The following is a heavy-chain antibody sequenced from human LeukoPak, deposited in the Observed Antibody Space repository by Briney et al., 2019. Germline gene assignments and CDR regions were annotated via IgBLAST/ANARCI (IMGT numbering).Heavy chain of an antibody. CDR3: ARDLRGRITMVRGVITPPLDY. D-gene: IGHD3-10*01. CDR2: ISAYNGNT. J-gene: IGHJ4*02. CDR1: GYTFTSYG. V-gene: IGHV1-18*01. Sequence: ASVKVSCKASGYTFTSYGISWVRQAPGQGLEWMGWISAYNGNTNYAQKLQGRVTMTTDTSTSTAYMELRSLRSDDTAVYYCARDLRGRITMVRGVITPPLDYWGQGTLVTVSS.